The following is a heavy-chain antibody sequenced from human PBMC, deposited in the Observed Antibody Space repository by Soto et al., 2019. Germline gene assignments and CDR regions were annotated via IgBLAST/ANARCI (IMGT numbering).Heavy chain of an antibody. D-gene: IGHD3-10*01. CDR2: IYYSGST. V-gene: IGHV4-39*01. CDR3: ARLGSDYYVSALDY. Sequence: SETLSLTCTVSGGSISSSSYYWGWIRQPPGKGLEWIGSIYYSGSTYYNPSLKSRVTISVDTSKNQFSLKLSSVTAADTAVYYCARLGSDYYVSALDYWGQGTLVTVS. J-gene: IGHJ4*02. CDR1: GGSISSSSYY.